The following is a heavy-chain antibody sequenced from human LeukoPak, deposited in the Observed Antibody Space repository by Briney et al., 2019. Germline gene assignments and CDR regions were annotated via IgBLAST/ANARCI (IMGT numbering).Heavy chain of an antibody. CDR2: IIPIFGTA. CDR1: GGTFSSYA. Sequence: ASVKVSCKASGGTFSSYATSWVRQAPGQGLEWMGGIIPIFGTANYAQKFQGRVTITADESTSTAYMELSSLRSEDTAVYYCARAPEEGGTLQGFEYFQHWGQGTLVTVSS. J-gene: IGHJ1*01. CDR3: ARAPEEGGTLQGFEYFQH. V-gene: IGHV1-69*13. D-gene: IGHD1-1*01.